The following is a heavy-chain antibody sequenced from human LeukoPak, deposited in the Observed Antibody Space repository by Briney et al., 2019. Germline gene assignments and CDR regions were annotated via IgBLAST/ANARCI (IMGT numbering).Heavy chain of an antibody. J-gene: IGHJ4*02. Sequence: PSETLSLTCTVSGGSVSSGSFYWSWIRQPPGKGLEWIGDIYYSGRTNYNPSLKTRVTISVDTSKNQFSLKLSSVTAADTAVYYCASYSDWNKKFDYWGQGPLVTVSS. V-gene: IGHV4-61*01. D-gene: IGHD4-11*01. CDR3: ASYSDWNKKFDY. CDR1: GGSVSSGSFY. CDR2: IYYSGRT.